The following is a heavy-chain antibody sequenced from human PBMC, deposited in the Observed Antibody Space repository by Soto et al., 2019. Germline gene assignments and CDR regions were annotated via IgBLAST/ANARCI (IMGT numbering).Heavy chain of an antibody. D-gene: IGHD2-2*01. V-gene: IGHV4-34*01. Sequence: KSSETLSLTCAVYGGSFSGYYWSWIRQPPGKGLEWIGEINHSGSTNYNPSLKSRVTISVDTSKNQFSLKLSSVTAADTAVYYCARAAKYCSSTSCYLRTNWFDPWGQGTLVTVSS. CDR1: GGSFSGYY. CDR3: ARAAKYCSSTSCYLRTNWFDP. J-gene: IGHJ5*02. CDR2: INHSGST.